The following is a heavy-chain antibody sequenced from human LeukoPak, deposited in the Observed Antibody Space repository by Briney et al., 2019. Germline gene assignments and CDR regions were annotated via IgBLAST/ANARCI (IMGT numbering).Heavy chain of an antibody. V-gene: IGHV4-59*01. CDR1: GGSISSYY. D-gene: IGHD1-7*01. CDR3: ARVVWNYWFDP. J-gene: IGHJ5*02. CDR2: IYYSGST. Sequence: SETLSLTCTVSGGSISSYYWSWIRQPPGKGLEWIGYIYYSGSTNYNPSLKSRVTISVDTSKNQFSLKLSSVTAADTAVYYCARVVWNYWFDPWGQGTLVIVSS.